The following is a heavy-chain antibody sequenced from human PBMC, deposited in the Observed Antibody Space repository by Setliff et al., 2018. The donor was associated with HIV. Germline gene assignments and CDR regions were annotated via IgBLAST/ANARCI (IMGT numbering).Heavy chain of an antibody. D-gene: IGHD5-12*01. Sequence: PSETLSLTCAVYGGSFSGHYWSWIRQPPGKGLEWIGEINHSGSTNYNPSLKSRVSISVDTSKNQFSLKLTSLTPADTAVYYCARDPGWAKPEYFHHWGQGTLVTVSS. CDR3: ARDPGWAKPEYFHH. CDR1: GGSFSGHY. CDR2: INHSGST. V-gene: IGHV4-34*01. J-gene: IGHJ1*01.